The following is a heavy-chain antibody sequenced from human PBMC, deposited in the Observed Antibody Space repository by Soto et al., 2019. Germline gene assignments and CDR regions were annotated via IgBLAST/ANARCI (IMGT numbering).Heavy chain of an antibody. V-gene: IGHV3-33*01. J-gene: IGHJ4*02. CDR2: IWYDGSEK. Sequence: QVQLVESGGGVVQPGRSLRLSCAASGFTFSDYGMHWVRQAPGKGLEWVAVIWYDGSEKYYAVSVKGRFTISRDNSKNAMYVQMNSLRAEDTAVYYCARQSLGNIRLRGFDYWGQGALVTVSS. CDR1: GFTFSDYG. CDR3: ARQSLGNIRLRGFDY. D-gene: IGHD1-1*01.